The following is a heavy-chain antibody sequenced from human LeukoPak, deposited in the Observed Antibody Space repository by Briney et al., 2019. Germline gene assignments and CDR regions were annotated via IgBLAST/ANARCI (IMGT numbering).Heavy chain of an antibody. CDR1: GVSISSSSYY. J-gene: IGHJ3*02. CDR3: ARQILGGIEEEAGAAFDI. Sequence: SETLSLTCTVSGVSISSSSYYWGWLRQPPGKGLEWIGSIYYSGSTYYNPSLKSRVTISVDTSKNQFSLKLSSVTAADTAVYYCARQILGGIEEEAGAAFDIWGQGTMVTVSS. V-gene: IGHV4-39*01. CDR2: IYYSGST. D-gene: IGHD3-10*01.